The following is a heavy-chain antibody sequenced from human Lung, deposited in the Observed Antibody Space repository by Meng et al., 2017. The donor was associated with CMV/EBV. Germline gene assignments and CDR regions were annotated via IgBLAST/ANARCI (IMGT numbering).Heavy chain of an antibody. Sequence: GEXXKISCAASGFTVRNNYMSWVRQAPGKGLEWVSVIYSDGYTYYADSVKGRFTISRDNSKDTLYPQMNSLRAEDTAVYYCAREGYCSSTTCSSYYYYGFDVWXPGTXVTVSS. CDR2: IYSDGYT. CDR1: GFTVRNNY. J-gene: IGHJ6*02. CDR3: AREGYCSSTTCSSYYYYGFDV. V-gene: IGHV3-53*01. D-gene: IGHD2-2*01.